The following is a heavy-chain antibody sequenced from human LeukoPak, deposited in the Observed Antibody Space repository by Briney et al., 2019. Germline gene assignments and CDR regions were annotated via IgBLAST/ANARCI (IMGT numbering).Heavy chain of an antibody. D-gene: IGHD6-19*01. Sequence: GESLRLSCTASGFIFSTYSMRWVRQAPGKGLEWVSYISTTGAILYADSVKGRFTISRDNTKNSLYLQMNSLRDEDTAVYYCARDGWYYFDYWGQGTLVTVSS. J-gene: IGHJ4*02. CDR2: ISTTGAI. CDR1: GFIFSTYS. CDR3: ARDGWYYFDY. V-gene: IGHV3-48*02.